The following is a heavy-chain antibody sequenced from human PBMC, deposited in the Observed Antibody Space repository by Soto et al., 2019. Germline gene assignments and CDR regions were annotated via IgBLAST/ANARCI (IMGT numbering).Heavy chain of an antibody. J-gene: IGHJ4*02. D-gene: IGHD6-13*01. CDR2: IWYDGSNK. CDR1: GFTFSRYG. Sequence: PGGSLRLSCAASGFTFSRYGMHWVRQAPGTGLEWVAIIWYDGSNKYYADSVKGRFTISRDNSKNTLYLQMNALRAEDTAMYYCATHSSNYYVGDYWGQGTLVTVSS. CDR3: ATHSSNYYVGDY. V-gene: IGHV3-33*01.